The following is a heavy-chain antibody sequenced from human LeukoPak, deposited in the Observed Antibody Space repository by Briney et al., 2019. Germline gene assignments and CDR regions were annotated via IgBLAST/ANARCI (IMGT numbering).Heavy chain of an antibody. CDR2: ISGSGGVT. D-gene: IGHD3-10*01. CDR3: AKNGSGTSRAFDV. CDR1: GFTFSSAA. Sequence: GGSLRLSCAASGFTFSSAAMSWVRQAPGKELAWVSAISGSGGVTYYRDSVKGRFTVSRDNSKNTLYLQMNSLRAEDTALYYCAKNGSGTSRAFDVWGQGTMVTVSS. J-gene: IGHJ3*01. V-gene: IGHV3-23*01.